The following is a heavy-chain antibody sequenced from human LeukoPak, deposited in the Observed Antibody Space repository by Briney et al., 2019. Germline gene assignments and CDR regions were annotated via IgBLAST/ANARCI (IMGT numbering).Heavy chain of an antibody. Sequence: PSETLSLTCAVYGGSFSGYYWSWIRQPPGKGLEWIGEINHSGSTNYNPSLKSRVTISVDTSKNQFSLKLSSVTAVDTAVYYCARKTSSSWQIDYWGQGTLVTVSS. CDR1: GGSFSGYY. D-gene: IGHD6-13*01. CDR2: INHSGST. CDR3: ARKTSSSWQIDY. V-gene: IGHV4-34*01. J-gene: IGHJ4*02.